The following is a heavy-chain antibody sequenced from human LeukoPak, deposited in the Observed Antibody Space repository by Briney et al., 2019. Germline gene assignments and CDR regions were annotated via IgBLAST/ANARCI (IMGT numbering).Heavy chain of an antibody. Sequence: GASVKVSCKASGYTFTGYCMHWVRQAPGQGLEWMGWINPNSGGTNYAQKFQGRVTMTRDTSISTAYMELSRLRSDDTAVYYCARGSTYYDSSGYYKTWGQGTLVTVSS. CDR2: INPNSGGT. D-gene: IGHD3-22*01. J-gene: IGHJ5*02. CDR3: ARGSTYYDSSGYYKT. V-gene: IGHV1-2*02. CDR1: GYTFTGYC.